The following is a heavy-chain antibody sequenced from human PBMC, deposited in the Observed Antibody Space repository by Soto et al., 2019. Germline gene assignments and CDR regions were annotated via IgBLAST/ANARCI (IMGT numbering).Heavy chain of an antibody. J-gene: IGHJ4*02. CDR3: ARDRSNSPDYFDF. V-gene: IGHV4-30-4*01. D-gene: IGHD6-6*01. CDR2: IYYSGRT. Sequence: PSETLSLTCTVSGGSIDNYEYYWTWIRQPPGKGLEWVGYIYYSGRTNYNPSLNSRLTISLDTSKNQFSLRLTSVSAADTAMYYYARDRSNSPDYFDFWGQGTLVTVSS. CDR1: GGSIDNYEYY.